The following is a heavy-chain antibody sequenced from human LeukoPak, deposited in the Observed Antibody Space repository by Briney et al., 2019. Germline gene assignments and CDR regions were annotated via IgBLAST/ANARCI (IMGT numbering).Heavy chain of an antibody. Sequence: GGSLRLSCEASGFSIKIYEINWVRQAPGKALEWVSYISSRGTTMYYADSVKGRFTVSRDNAENSVYLQMNSVKAEDTAVYYCARENVNGYHSFDFWGQRTLVAVSS. D-gene: IGHD5-12*01. CDR1: GFSIKIYE. CDR3: ARENVNGYHSFDF. V-gene: IGHV3-48*03. CDR2: ISSRGTTM. J-gene: IGHJ4*02.